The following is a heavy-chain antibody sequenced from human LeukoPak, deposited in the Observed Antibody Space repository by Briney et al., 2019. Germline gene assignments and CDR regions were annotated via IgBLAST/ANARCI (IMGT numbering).Heavy chain of an antibody. CDR2: ISSSGSTI. J-gene: IGHJ5*02. CDR3: ARDEDYGEFGVSWFDP. V-gene: IGHV3-48*03. D-gene: IGHD4-17*01. CDR1: GFTFSSYE. Sequence: GGSLRLSCAASGFTFSSYEMNWVRQAPGKGLEWVSCISSSGSTIYCADSVKGRFTISRDNAKNSLYLQMNSLRAEDTAVYYCARDEDYGEFGVSWFDPWGQGTLVTVSS.